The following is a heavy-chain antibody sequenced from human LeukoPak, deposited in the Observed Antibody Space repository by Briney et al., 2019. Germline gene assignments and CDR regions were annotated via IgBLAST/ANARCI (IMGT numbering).Heavy chain of an antibody. J-gene: IGHJ4*02. CDR1: GFTFSNYG. CDR2: ITGSGRAT. V-gene: IGHV3-23*01. Sequence: GGSLRLSCAASGFTFSNYGMSWVRQAPGKGLEWVSVITGSGRATYYADSVKGRLTISRDNSKNTLYLQMNSLRAEDTAVYYCAREGVSGSYLGYWGQGTLVTVSS. D-gene: IGHD1-26*01. CDR3: AREGVSGSYLGY.